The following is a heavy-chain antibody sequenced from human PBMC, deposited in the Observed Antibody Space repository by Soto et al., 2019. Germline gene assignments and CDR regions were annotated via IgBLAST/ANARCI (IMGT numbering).Heavy chain of an antibody. CDR3: ARTYGSGSSNYYYGMDV. Sequence: QVQLVQSGAEVKKPGSSVKVSCKASGGTFSSYTISWVRQAPGQGLEWMGRIIPILGIANYAQKFQGRVTSTADKSTRTAYVELSSLRSEDTAVYYCARTYGSGSSNYYYGMDVWGQGTTVTVSS. CDR2: IIPILGIA. D-gene: IGHD3-10*01. J-gene: IGHJ6*02. CDR1: GGTFSSYT. V-gene: IGHV1-69*02.